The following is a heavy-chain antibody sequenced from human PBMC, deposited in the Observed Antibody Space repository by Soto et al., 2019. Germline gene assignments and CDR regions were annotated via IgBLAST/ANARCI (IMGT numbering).Heavy chain of an antibody. J-gene: IGHJ4*02. CDR3: ARRWGYAIDY. CDR1: GGSISSSSYY. D-gene: IGHD2-8*01. V-gene: IGHV4-39*07. CDR2: IYYSGTT. Sequence: SETLSLTCTVSGGSISSSSYYWAWVRQPPGKGLEWIGSIYYSGTTNYNPSLKSRVTISVDTSKNQFSLKLSSVTAADTAVYYCARRWGYAIDYWGQGTLVTVSS.